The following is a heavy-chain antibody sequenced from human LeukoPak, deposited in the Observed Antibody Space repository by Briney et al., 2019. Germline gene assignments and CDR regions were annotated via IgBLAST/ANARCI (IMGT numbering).Heavy chain of an antibody. CDR3: ARTVVVPAAAIYYFDY. CDR2: IYTSGST. V-gene: IGHV4-4*07. Sequence: SETLSLTCTVSGGSINNYYWSWIRQPAGKGLEWIGRIYTSGSTNYNPSLKSRVTMSVDTSKNQFSLKLSSVTAADTAVYYCARTVVVPAAAIYYFDYWGQGTLVTVSS. CDR1: GGSINNYY. D-gene: IGHD2-2*01. J-gene: IGHJ4*02.